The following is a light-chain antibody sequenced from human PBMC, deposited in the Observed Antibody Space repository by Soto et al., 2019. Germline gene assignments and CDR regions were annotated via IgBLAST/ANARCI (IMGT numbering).Light chain of an antibody. CDR2: WAS. V-gene: IGKV4-1*01. Sequence: VLTQSPDSLAVSLGGRATIHCRSNQSVLFVSNNKNFLAWYQQKPGQPPKLFLNWASTRESGVPDRFSGSGSGTEFTLTISSLHAEDVAVYYCQQFFHAPTFCQGTKVEI. CDR1: QSVLFVSNNKNF. J-gene: IGKJ1*01. CDR3: QQFFHAPT.